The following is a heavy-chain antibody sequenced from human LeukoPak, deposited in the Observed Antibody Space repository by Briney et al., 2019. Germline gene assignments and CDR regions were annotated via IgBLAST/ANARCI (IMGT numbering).Heavy chain of an antibody. D-gene: IGHD3-10*01. CDR2: IKQDGSEI. CDR3: ARDTRGIFDY. Sequence: PGGSLRLSCAASGFTFSSYWMSWVRQAPGKGLEWVANIKQDGSEIHYVDSVRGRFTISRDNAKNSLYLQMNSLRVEDTAVYYCARDTRGIFDYWGQGTLVTVSS. J-gene: IGHJ4*02. V-gene: IGHV3-7*01. CDR1: GFTFSSYW.